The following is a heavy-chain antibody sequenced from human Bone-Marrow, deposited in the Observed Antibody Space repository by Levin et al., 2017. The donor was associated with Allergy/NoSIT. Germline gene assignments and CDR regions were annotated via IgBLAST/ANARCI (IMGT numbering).Heavy chain of an antibody. Sequence: ASVKVSCRASGYKFSSYSIHWVRQAPGQGLEWMGWIHGGTGEIKYSEKLKGRVTITRDTSATTAYMQLSSLRSEDTAFYYCARMGFGEWGQGTLVIVSS. D-gene: IGHD3-10*01. CDR2: IHGGTGEI. V-gene: IGHV1-3*01. J-gene: IGHJ4*02. CDR3: ARMGFGE. CDR1: GYKFSSYS.